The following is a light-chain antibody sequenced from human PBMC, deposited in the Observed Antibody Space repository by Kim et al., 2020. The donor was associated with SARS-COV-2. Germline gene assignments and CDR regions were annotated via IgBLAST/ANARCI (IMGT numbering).Light chain of an antibody. CDR3: QQYYSYPRT. J-gene: IGKJ1*01. CDR1: QGISSY. CDR2: AAS. Sequence: ASTGDRVTITCRASQGISSYLAWYQQKPGKAPKLLIYAASTLQSGVPSRFSGSGSGTDFTLTISCLQSEDFATYYCQQYYSYPRTYGQGTKVDIK. V-gene: IGKV1-8*01.